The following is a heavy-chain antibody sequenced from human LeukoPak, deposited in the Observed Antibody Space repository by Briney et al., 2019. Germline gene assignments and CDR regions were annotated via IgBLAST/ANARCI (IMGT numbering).Heavy chain of an antibody. CDR2: IYHSGST. V-gene: IGHV4-39*01. Sequence: PSETLSLTCTVSGGSISSSSHYWGRIRQPPGKGLEWIGSIYHSGSTYYNPSLNSRVTISVDTSKNQFSLKLRSVTAADTAVYYCARSLVVPAHYYYYYYMDVWGKRTTVTVSS. CDR3: ARSLVVPAHYYYYYYMDV. D-gene: IGHD2-2*01. J-gene: IGHJ6*03. CDR1: GGSISSSSHY.